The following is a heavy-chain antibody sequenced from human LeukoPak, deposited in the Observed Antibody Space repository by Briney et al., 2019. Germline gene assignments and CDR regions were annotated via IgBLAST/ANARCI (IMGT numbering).Heavy chain of an antibody. V-gene: IGHV1-69*13. CDR2: IIPIFGTA. Sequence: ASVKVSCKASGGTFSSYAISWVRQAPGQGLGWMGGIIPIFGTANYAQKFQGRVTITADESTSTAYMELSSLRSEDTAVYYCARGRTGTSYYYYYGMDVWGQGTTVTVSS. CDR1: GGTFSSYA. D-gene: IGHD1/OR15-1a*01. J-gene: IGHJ6*02. CDR3: ARGRTGTSYYYYYGMDV.